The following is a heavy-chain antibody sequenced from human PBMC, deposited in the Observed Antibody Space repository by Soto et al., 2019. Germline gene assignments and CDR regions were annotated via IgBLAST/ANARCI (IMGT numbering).Heavy chain of an antibody. Sequence: PSETLSLTCTVSGGSISSYYWIWIRQPPGKGLEWIGYIYYSGSTNYNPSLKSRVTISVDTSKNQFSLKLSSVTAADTAVYYCARDLGLRGGKNWFDPWGQGTLVTVSS. CDR3: ARDLGLRGGKNWFDP. CDR2: IYYSGST. CDR1: GGSISSYY. V-gene: IGHV4-59*01. J-gene: IGHJ5*02. D-gene: IGHD3-16*01.